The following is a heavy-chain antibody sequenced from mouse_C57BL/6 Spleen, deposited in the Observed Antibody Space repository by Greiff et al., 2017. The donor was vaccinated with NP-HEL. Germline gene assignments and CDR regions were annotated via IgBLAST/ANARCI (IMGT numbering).Heavy chain of an antibody. D-gene: IGHD2-1*01. Sequence: VQLKESGPGLVKPSQSLSLTCSVTGYSITSGYYWNWIRQFPGNKLEWMGYISYDGSNNYNPSLKNRISITRDTSKNQFFLKLNSVTTEDTATYYCARGGNYVSFDYWGQGTTLTVSS. J-gene: IGHJ2*01. CDR2: ISYDGSN. CDR3: ARGGNYVSFDY. V-gene: IGHV3-6*01. CDR1: GYSITSGYY.